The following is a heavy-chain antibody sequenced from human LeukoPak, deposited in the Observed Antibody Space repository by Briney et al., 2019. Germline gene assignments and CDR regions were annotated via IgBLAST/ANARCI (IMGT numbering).Heavy chain of an antibody. Sequence: ASVKVSCKASGYTFTNYGMSWVRQAPGQGLEWMGWISAHNGNTNYAQKFQGRATMTTDTSTNTAYMELRSLRSDDAAVYYCARDSDTRVIAAKFAYWGQGTLVTVSS. CDR2: ISAHNGNT. D-gene: IGHD6-13*01. CDR3: ARDSDTRVIAAKFAY. J-gene: IGHJ4*02. CDR1: GYTFTNYG. V-gene: IGHV1-18*01.